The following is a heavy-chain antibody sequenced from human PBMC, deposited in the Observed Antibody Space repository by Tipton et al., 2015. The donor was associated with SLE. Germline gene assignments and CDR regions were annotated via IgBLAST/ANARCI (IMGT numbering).Heavy chain of an antibody. D-gene: IGHD5-12*01. CDR2: IYYSGTT. CDR1: GDSISSDSHY. CDR3: ARVGRGYSGYEGYYYYYGMDV. V-gene: IGHV4-39*07. Sequence: TLSLTCTVSGDSISSDSHYWGWIRQPPGEGLEWIGCIYYSGTTFYNPSLKSRVTISVDTSKNQFSLKLSSVTAADTAVYYCARVGRGYSGYEGYYYYYGMDVWGQGTTVTVSS. J-gene: IGHJ6*02.